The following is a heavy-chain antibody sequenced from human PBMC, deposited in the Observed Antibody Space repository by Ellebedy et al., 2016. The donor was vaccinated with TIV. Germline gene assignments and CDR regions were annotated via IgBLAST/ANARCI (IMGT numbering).Heavy chain of an antibody. D-gene: IGHD5-12*01. J-gene: IGHJ4*02. CDR3: ARDSSGYSGYDSFDY. CDR1: GYTFTSYG. V-gene: IGHV1-18*04. CDR2: ISAYNGNT. Sequence: AASVKVSCKASGYTFTSYGISWVRQAPGQGLEWMGWISAYNGNTNYAQKLQGRVTMTTDTSTSTAYMELRSLRSDDTAVYYCARDSSGYSGYDSFDYWGQGTLVTVSS.